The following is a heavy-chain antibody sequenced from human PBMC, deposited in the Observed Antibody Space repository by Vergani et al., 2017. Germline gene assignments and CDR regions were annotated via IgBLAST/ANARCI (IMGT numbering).Heavy chain of an antibody. CDR2: IIPIFGTP. D-gene: IGHD6-13*01. J-gene: IGHJ6*03. V-gene: IGHV1-69*01. Sequence: QVHLMQSGAEVKKPGSSVKVSCKASGGTFSNYAISWVRQAPGQGLEWMGGIIPIFGTPNYAQKFQGRVTITANESTSTAYMELSSLRSEVTAMYYCATGPWGAAAGTYYSYMDVWGQGTTVTVSS. CDR1: GGTFSNYA. CDR3: ATGPWGAAAGTYYSYMDV.